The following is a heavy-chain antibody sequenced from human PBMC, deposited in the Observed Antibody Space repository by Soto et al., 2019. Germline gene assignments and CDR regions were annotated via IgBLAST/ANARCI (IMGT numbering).Heavy chain of an antibody. CDR1: GGTFSTNA. Sequence: SVKVSCKASGGTFSTNAISWVRQAPGQGLEWMGGIIPIFGTANYAQKFQGRVTITADESTSTAYMELSSLRSEDTAVYYRARQFDSGTSGYYYAYWGQGTLVTVSS. J-gene: IGHJ4*02. CDR3: ARQFDSGTSGYYYAY. CDR2: IIPIFGTA. V-gene: IGHV1-69*13. D-gene: IGHD3-22*01.